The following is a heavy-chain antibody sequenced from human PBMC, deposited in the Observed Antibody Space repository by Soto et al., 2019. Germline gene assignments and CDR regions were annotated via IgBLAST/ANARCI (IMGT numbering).Heavy chain of an antibody. CDR1: GFTFSESA. Sequence: GGSLRLSCRTSGFTFSESAMHWVRQGSGKGLECVGHIRSQPNGHATEYAASVKGRFTISRDDSRNTAYLQMDSLKTEDTAVYFSNRDWRHAADYWGQGILVTVCS. V-gene: IGHV3-73*01. D-gene: IGHD1-1*01. CDR3: NRDWRHAADY. CDR2: IRSQPNGHAT. J-gene: IGHJ4*02.